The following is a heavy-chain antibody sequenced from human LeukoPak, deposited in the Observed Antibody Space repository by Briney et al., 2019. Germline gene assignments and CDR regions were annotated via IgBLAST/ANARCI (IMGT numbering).Heavy chain of an antibody. CDR2: ISGGSSTI. Sequence: GGSLRLSCAASGFPFNSYGINWVRQAPGKGLEWVSYISGGSSTIDYADSVKGRFTISRDNAKNSLSLAMNSLRDEDTAVYYCVRDSFPPHWGQGTLVTVSS. V-gene: IGHV3-48*02. CDR3: VRDSFPPH. CDR1: GFPFNSYG. J-gene: IGHJ4*02.